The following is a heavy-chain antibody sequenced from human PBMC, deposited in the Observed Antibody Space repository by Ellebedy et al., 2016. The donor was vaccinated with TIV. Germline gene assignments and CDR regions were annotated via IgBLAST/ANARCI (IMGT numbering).Heavy chain of an antibody. CDR1: GGSISSYY. J-gene: IGHJ3*02. V-gene: IGHV4-4*07. CDR2: IYTSGST. D-gene: IGHD2-21*01. CDR3: ASGPAYCGGDCLAFDI. Sequence: SETLSLXXTVSGGSISSYYWSWIRQPAGKGLEWIGRIYTSGSTNYNPSLKSRVTMSVDTSKNQFSLKLSSVTAADTAVYYCASGPAYCGGDCLAFDIWGQGTMVTVSS.